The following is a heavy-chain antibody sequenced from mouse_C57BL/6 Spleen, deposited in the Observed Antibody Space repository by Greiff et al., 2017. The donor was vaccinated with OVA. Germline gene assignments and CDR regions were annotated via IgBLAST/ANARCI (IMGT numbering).Heavy chain of an antibody. V-gene: IGHV5-4*03. CDR2: ISDGGSYT. CDR1: GFTFSSYA. D-gene: IGHD2-4*01. J-gene: IGHJ3*01. CDR3: ARGDYGGFAY. Sequence: EVKVVESGGGLVKPGGSLKLSCAASGFTFSSYAMSWVRQTPEKRLEWVATISDGGSYTYYPDNVKGRFTISRDNAKNNLYLQMSHLKSEDTAMYYCARGDYGGFAYWGQGTLVTVSA.